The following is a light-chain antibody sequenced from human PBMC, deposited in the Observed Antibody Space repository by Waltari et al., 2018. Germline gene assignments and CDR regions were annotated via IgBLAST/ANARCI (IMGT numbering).Light chain of an antibody. CDR1: QNINTY. CDR2: ATS. Sequence: DIQLTQSPSSLSASVGDRVTITCRASQNINTYLNWYQQKVGRAPKLLIYATSSLQSGVPSRFSGSGSGTHFTLTINSLQPEDFATYSCQQSYTTHRTFGQGTNLEIK. V-gene: IGKV1-39*01. CDR3: QQSYTTHRT. J-gene: IGKJ2*01.